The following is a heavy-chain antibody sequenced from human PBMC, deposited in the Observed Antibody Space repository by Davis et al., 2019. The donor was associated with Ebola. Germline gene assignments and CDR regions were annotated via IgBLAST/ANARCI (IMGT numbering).Heavy chain of an antibody. CDR1: RYTFPTYL. CDR3: AREYPGDYNFDY. D-gene: IGHD4-17*01. Sequence: ASVKVSCKASRYTFPTYLIHWVRQAPGQGLEYMGIISAGGDFTSYAQKFQGRVTMTRDTSMSTVFMDLSSLRSDDTAVYYCAREYPGDYNFDYWGQGTLVTVSS. V-gene: IGHV1-46*03. J-gene: IGHJ4*02. CDR2: ISAGGDFT.